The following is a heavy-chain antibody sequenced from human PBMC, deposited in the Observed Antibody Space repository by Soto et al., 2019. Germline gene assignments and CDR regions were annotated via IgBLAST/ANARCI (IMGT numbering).Heavy chain of an antibody. V-gene: IGHV1-18*01. D-gene: IGHD3-22*01. Sequence: SGKVSRKASGYTFTIDGISWLRQAPGQGLEWMVWMSSYNGNTNYAKKLQGRVTMTTDTSTSTGHTELRSLTSHDTAVYYCVRVVSIIVVRPFDDWGQGNLATASS. CDR1: GYTFTIDG. CDR3: VRVVSIIVVRPFDD. J-gene: IGHJ4*02. CDR2: MSSYNGNT.